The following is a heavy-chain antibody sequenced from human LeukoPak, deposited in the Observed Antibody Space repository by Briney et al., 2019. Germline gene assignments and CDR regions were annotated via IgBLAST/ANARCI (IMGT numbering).Heavy chain of an antibody. Sequence: GGSLRLSCAASGFTFSSHGMQWVRQAPAKGLEWVAVISYDGGTKYYADSVKGRFTISRDNSKSTLFLQMNSLRAEDTAVYYCAKESGIRSYGAYFPHWGQGTLVTVSS. V-gene: IGHV3-30*18. CDR2: ISYDGGTK. J-gene: IGHJ1*01. CDR3: AKESGIRSYGAYFPH. D-gene: IGHD4-17*01. CDR1: GFTFSSHG.